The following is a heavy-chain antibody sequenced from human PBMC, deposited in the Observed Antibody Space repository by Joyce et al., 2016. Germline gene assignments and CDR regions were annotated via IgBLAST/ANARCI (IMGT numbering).Heavy chain of an antibody. CDR2: SNHGGGT. Sequence: QVQLQQWGAGLLKPSETLSLTCAVHGGSFSGYYWSWIRQPPGEGLEWIGESNHGGGTNYSPSLKSRVAISVDPSKNQFSLNLTSVTAADTAVYYCARGAPVVITNDAFDIWGQGAMVTVSS. V-gene: IGHV4-34*02. D-gene: IGHD3-3*01. CDR1: GGSFSGYY. CDR3: ARGAPVVITNDAFDI. J-gene: IGHJ3*02.